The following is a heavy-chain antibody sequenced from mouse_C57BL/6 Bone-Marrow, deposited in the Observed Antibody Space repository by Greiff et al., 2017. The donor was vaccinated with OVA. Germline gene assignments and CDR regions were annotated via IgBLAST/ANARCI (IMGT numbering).Heavy chain of an antibody. CDR3: AARGYDGYFHFDY. Sequence: QVQLQQSGAELVKPGASVKLSCKASGYTFTSYWMQWVKQRPGQGLEWIGEIDPSDSSTNYNQKFKGKATLTVDTSSSTAYMQLSSLTSEDSAVYYCAARGYDGYFHFDYWGQGTTLTVSS. V-gene: IGHV1-50*01. CDR2: IDPSDSST. J-gene: IGHJ2*01. D-gene: IGHD2-3*01. CDR1: GYTFTSYW.